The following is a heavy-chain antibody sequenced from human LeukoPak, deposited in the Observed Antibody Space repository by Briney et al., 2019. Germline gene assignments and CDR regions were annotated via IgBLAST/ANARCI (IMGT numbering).Heavy chain of an antibody. CDR2: ISGSGGST. J-gene: IGHJ5*02. V-gene: IGHV3-23*01. Sequence: GGSLRLSCAASGFTFSSYAMSWVRQAPGKGLEWVSAISGSGGSTYYADSVKGRFTISRDNSKNTLYLQMNSLRAEDTAVYYCAKALIYYYGSSGYQNWFDPWGQGTLVTVSS. CDR3: AKALIYYYGSSGYQNWFDP. CDR1: GFTFSSYA. D-gene: IGHD3-22*01.